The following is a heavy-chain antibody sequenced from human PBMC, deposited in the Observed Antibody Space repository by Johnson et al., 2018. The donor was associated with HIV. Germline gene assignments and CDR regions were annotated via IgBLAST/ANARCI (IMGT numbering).Heavy chain of an antibody. CDR3: ARTRSGSFPHSDPFDT. CDR1: GFTFSSYA. J-gene: IGHJ3*02. V-gene: IGHV3-23*01. CDR2: ISGSGGST. D-gene: IGHD1-26*01. Sequence: EVLLLESGGGLVQPGGSLRLSCAASGFTFSSYAMSWVRQAPGKGLEWVSAISGSGGSTFYPDSVKGRFTISRDNAKNSLYLQINSLTAGDTAVYYCARTRSGSFPHSDPFDTWGQGTMVTVSS.